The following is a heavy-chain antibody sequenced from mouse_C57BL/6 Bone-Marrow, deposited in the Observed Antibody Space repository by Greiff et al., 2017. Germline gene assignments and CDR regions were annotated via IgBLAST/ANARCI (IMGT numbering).Heavy chain of an antibody. Sequence: VQLQQSGPELVKPGASVKISCKASGYSFTSYSIHWVKQRPGQRLEWIGWIYPGSGNTKYNEKFKGKATLTADTSSSTAYMQLSSLTSEDSAVYYCARGGAWFAYWGQGTLVTVSA. CDR1: GYSFTSYS. CDR2: IYPGSGNT. V-gene: IGHV1-66*01. CDR3: ARGGAWFAY. J-gene: IGHJ3*01.